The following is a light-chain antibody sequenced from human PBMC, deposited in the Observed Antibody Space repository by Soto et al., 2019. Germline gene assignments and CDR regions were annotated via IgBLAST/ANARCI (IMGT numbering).Light chain of an antibody. CDR2: GNM. Sequence: QSVLTQPPSVSGAPGQRVTIYCTGTSSNIGAGYPVHWYQQLPGTAPKLLIFGNMNRPSGVPDRFSGSRSGLAITGRQAEDEANYYCQSYDSSLSAYVFGAGTQLTVL. CDR3: QSYDSSLSAYV. J-gene: IGLJ1*01. CDR1: SSNIGAGYP. V-gene: IGLV1-40*01.